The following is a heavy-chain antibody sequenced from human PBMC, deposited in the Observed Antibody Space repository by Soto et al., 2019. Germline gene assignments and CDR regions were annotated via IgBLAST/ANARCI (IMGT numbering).Heavy chain of an antibody. Sequence: QVQLVESGGGVVQPGRSLRLSCAASGFTFSSYAMHWVRQAPGKGLEWAAVISYDGSNKYYADSVKGRFTISRDNSKNTLYLQMNSLRAEDTAVYYCARDDSGDFWSGYPDYWGQGTLVTVSS. J-gene: IGHJ4*02. CDR2: ISYDGSNK. CDR3: ARDDSGDFWSGYPDY. CDR1: GFTFSSYA. D-gene: IGHD3-3*01. V-gene: IGHV3-30-3*01.